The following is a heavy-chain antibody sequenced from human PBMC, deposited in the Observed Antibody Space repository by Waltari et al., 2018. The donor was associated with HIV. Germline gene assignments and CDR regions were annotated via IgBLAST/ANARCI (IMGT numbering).Heavy chain of an antibody. CDR1: GLTFSSYA. V-gene: IGHV3-30*01. D-gene: IGHD5-18*01. CDR2: ISYDGSNK. J-gene: IGHJ4*02. Sequence: QVQLVESGGGVVQPGRSLRLSCAASGLTFSSYAMHWVRQAPGKGLEWVAVISYDGSNKYYADSVKGRFTISRDNSKNTLYLQMNSLRAEDTAVYYCARVAEVDTANIDYWGQGTLVTVSS. CDR3: ARVAEVDTANIDY.